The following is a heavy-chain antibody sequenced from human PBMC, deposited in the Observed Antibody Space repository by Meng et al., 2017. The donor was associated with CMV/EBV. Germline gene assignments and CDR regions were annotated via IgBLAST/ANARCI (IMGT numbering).Heavy chain of an antibody. CDR2: INHSGST. D-gene: IGHD3-3*01. J-gene: IGHJ3*02. CDR1: GGSFSGYY. CDR3: ATTRSYYDFWSCPDAFDI. Sequence: GSLRLSCAVYGGSFSGYYWSWIRQPPGKGLEWIGEINHSGSTNYNPSLKSRVTISVDTSKNQFSLKLSSVTAADTAVYYCATTRSYYDFWSCPDAFDIWGQGTMVTVSS. V-gene: IGHV4-34*01.